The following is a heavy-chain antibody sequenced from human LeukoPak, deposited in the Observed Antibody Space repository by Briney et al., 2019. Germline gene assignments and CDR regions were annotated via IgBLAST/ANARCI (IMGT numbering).Heavy chain of an antibody. D-gene: IGHD3-10*01. CDR2: IKSKTDGGTT. J-gene: IGHJ6*02. CDR1: GFTSSNAW. V-gene: IGHV3-15*01. Sequence: PGGSLRLSRAASGFTSSNAWMSWVRQAPGKGLEWLGRIKSKTDGGTTDYTAPVRGRFTISRDDSKNTLYLQMNSLKTEDTAVYYCTTGPFDYYGSASYLANGMDVWGQGTTVTVSS. CDR3: TTGPFDYYGSASYLANGMDV.